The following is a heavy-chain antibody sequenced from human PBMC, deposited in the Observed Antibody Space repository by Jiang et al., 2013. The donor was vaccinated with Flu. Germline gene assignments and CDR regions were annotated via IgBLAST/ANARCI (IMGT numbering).Heavy chain of an antibody. CDR2: IDWDDDK. Sequence: VIPTQTLTLTCTFSGFSLSTSGMCVSWIRQPPGKALEWLARIDWDDDKYYSTSLKTRLTISKDTSKNQVVLKMTNMDPVDTATYYCARILHYYDRSGYRPDAFDIWGQGTMVTVSS. CDR1: GFSLSTSGMC. D-gene: IGHD3-22*01. V-gene: IGHV2-70*11. CDR3: ARILHYYDRSGYRPDAFDI. J-gene: IGHJ3*02.